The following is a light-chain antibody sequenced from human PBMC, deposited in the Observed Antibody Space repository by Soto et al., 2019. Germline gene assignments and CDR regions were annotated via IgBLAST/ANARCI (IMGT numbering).Light chain of an antibody. CDR2: DTS. J-gene: IGKJ4*01. CDR3: QPYNNWPLT. V-gene: IGKV3-15*01. Sequence: IVMTQSPATLSVSPWEIATFSCRASQNIYSNIAWYQQRPGQTPRLLIYDTSTRATGVPTRFSGSRSGAEFTLTINSLQSEDFAVYYCQPYNNWPLTFGGGTKVDIK. CDR1: QNIYSN.